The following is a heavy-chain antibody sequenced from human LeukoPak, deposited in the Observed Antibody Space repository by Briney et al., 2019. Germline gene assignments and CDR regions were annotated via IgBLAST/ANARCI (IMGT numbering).Heavy chain of an antibody. CDR1: GFTFSSYG. D-gene: IGHD1-26*01. V-gene: IGHV3-30*02. CDR2: IRYDGSNK. CDR3: AKGAIVGATNAFDI. Sequence: GGSLRLSCAASGFTFSSYGMHWVRQAPGKGLEWVAFIRYDGSNKYYADSVKGRFTISRDNSKNTLYLQMNSLRAEDTAVYYCAKGAIVGATNAFDIWGQGTMVTVSS. J-gene: IGHJ3*02.